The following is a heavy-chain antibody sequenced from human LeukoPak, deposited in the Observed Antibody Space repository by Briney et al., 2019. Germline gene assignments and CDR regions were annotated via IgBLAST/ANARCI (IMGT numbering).Heavy chain of an antibody. J-gene: IGHJ4*02. CDR2: ISYDGSNK. CDR1: GFTFSSYG. Sequence: GGSLRLSCAASGFTFSSYGMHWVRQAPGKGLEWVAVISYDGSNKYYADSVKGRFTISRDNSKNTLYLQMNSLRAEDTAVYYCAKVKDRGIAVAGVFDYWGQGTLVTVSS. D-gene: IGHD6-19*01. V-gene: IGHV3-30*18. CDR3: AKVKDRGIAVAGVFDY.